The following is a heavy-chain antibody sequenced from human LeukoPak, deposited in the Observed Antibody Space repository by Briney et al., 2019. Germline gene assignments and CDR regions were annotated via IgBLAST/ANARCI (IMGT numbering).Heavy chain of an antibody. V-gene: IGHV3-21*01. J-gene: IGHJ4*02. CDR3: ARTGYSYGYPFDY. CDR1: GFTFSSYS. Sequence: PGGALRLSCAASGFTFSSYSMNWVRQAPGKGLEWVSSISSSSSYIYYADSVKGRFTISRDNAKNSLYLQMNSLRAEDTAVYYCARTGYSYGYPFDYWGQGTLVTVSS. CDR2: ISSSSSYI. D-gene: IGHD5-18*01.